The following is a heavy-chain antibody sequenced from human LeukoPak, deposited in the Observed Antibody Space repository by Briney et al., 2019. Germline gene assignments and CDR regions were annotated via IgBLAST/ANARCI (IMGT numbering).Heavy chain of an antibody. V-gene: IGHV3-33*01. CDR1: GFTFSSYG. CDR2: IWYDGSNK. J-gene: IGHJ2*01. Sequence: GRSLRLSCAASGFTFSSYGMHWVRQAPGKGLEWVAVIWYDGSNKYYADSVKDRFTISRDNSKNTLYLQMNSLRAEDTAVYYCARELISTTWRGYRSYFDLWGRGTLVTVSS. D-gene: IGHD3-3*01. CDR3: ARELISTTWRGYRSYFDL.